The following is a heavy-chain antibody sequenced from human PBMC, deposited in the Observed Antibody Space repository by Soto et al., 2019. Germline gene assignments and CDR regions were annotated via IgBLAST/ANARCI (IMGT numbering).Heavy chain of an antibody. CDR1: GYTFTSYG. D-gene: IGHD2-15*01. CDR2: ISAYNGNT. CDR3: ARFPVPVVVAATRDYYYYYYMDV. Sequence: ASVKVSCTASGYTFTSYGISWVRQAPGQGLEWMGWISAYNGNTNYAQKLQGRVTMTTDTSTSTAYMELRSLRSDDTAVYYCARFPVPVVVAATRDYYYYYYMDVWGKGTTVTVSS. J-gene: IGHJ6*03. V-gene: IGHV1-18*01.